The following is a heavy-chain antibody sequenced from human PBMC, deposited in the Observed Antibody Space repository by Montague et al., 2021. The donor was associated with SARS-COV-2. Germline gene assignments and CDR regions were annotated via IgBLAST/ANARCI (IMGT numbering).Heavy chain of an antibody. Sequence: SETLSLTCTVSGGSFSGYYWSWIRQPPGKGLEWIGEINHSGSTNYNPSLKSRVTISVDTSKNQLSLKLSSVTAADTAVYYCARVAESTYYDFWSGYLRFYYFDYWGQGTLVTVSS. CDR3: ARVAESTYYDFWSGYLRFYYFDY. J-gene: IGHJ4*02. D-gene: IGHD3-3*01. CDR1: GGSFSGYY. CDR2: INHSGST. V-gene: IGHV4-34*01.